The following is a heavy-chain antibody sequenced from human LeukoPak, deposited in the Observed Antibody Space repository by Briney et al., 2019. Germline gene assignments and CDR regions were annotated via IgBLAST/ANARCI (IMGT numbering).Heavy chain of an antibody. CDR2: INHSGST. V-gene: IGHV4-34*01. D-gene: IGHD3-10*01. J-gene: IGHJ4*02. Sequence: SETLSLTCAVYGGSFSGYYWSWIRQPPGKGLEWIGEINHSGSTNYNPSLTSRVTISVDTSKNQFSLKLSSVTAADTAVYYCARGRKYYYGSGSYHYWGQGTLVTVSS. CDR1: GGSFSGYY. CDR3: ARGRKYYYGSGSYHY.